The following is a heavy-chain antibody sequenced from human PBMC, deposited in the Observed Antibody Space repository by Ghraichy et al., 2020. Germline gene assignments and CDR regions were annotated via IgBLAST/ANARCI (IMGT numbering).Heavy chain of an antibody. D-gene: IGHD6-13*01. J-gene: IGHJ4*02. CDR3: ARQDSNNYFHY. V-gene: IGHV4-39*01. CDR2: IYYGGRT. CDR1: GGSISSSSYY. Sequence: SETLSLTCTVSGGSISSSSYYWGWIRQPPGKGLEWLGSIYYGGRTYYNPSLKSRVTISVDTSIDQFSLKLSSVTAADTAVYYCARQDSNNYFHYWGQGTLVTVSS.